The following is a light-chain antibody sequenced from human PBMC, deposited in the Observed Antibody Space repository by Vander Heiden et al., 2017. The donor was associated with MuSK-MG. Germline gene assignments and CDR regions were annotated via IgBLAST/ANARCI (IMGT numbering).Light chain of an antibody. J-gene: IGKJ4*01. Sequence: VMTQSPATLSVSPGERATLSCRASQSVSSNLAWYQQKPGQAPRLLIYGASTRATGIPARFSGSGSGTEFTLTISSLQSEDFAVYYCQQYNNWLSLTFGGGTKVXIK. CDR1: QSVSSN. CDR3: QQYNNWLSLT. V-gene: IGKV3-15*01. CDR2: GAS.